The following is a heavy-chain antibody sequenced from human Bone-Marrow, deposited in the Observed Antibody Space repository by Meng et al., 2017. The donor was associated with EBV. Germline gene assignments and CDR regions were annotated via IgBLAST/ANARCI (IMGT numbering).Heavy chain of an antibody. CDR3: ARDVYASGTYRADP. J-gene: IGHJ5*02. D-gene: IGHD3-10*01. CDR1: GYTFTRYD. CDR2: MDQNSGNT. Sequence: QVQLVQSGAGVKKPGDSVNVSCNASGYTFTRYDINWVRQATGQGLEWIGWMDQNSGNTGFAQKFKGRVTMTRNTSISTAYMERSALTSEDTAVYYCARDVYASGTYRADPWGQGTLVTVSS. V-gene: IGHV1-8*01.